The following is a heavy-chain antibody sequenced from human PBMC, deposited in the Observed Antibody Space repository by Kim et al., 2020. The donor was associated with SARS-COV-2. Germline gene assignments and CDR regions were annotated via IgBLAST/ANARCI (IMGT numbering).Heavy chain of an antibody. D-gene: IGHD3-3*01. CDR3: AKVRKYHDFWSGARKPHDVFDF. CDR1: GFTFSSYA. Sequence: GGSLRLSCAASGFTFSSYAMHWVRQAPGKGLEWVAVISYDGSNKYYADSVKGRFTISRDNSKDTLYLQMSSLRPEDTALYYCAKVRKYHDFWSGARKPHDVFDFWGQGTMVTISS. CDR2: ISYDGSNK. V-gene: IGHV3-30-3*01. J-gene: IGHJ3*01.